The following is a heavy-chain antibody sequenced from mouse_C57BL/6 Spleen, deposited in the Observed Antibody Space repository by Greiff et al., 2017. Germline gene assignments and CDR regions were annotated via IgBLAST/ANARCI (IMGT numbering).Heavy chain of an antibody. CDR1: GFTFSSYG. Sequence: EVQLVESGGGLVKPGGSLKLSCAASGFTFSSYGMSWVRQTPDKRLEWVATISSGVNYTYYPDIVKGRFTISRDNANNTLYLQMSSRKSEDTAMYCGASTLTTSYYLDDGGHGTTVTASS. CDR2: ISSGVNYT. CDR3: ASTLTTSYYLDD. V-gene: IGHV5-6*03. J-gene: IGHJ2*01.